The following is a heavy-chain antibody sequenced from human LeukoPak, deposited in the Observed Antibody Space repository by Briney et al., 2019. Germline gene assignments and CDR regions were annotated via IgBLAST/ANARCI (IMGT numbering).Heavy chain of an antibody. Sequence: SETLSLTCTVSGGSISSGSYYWSWIRQPAGKGLEWIGRIYTSGSTNYNPPLKSRVTISVDTSKNQFSLKLSSVTAADTAVYYCAREGGNYYDSRGGFDYWGQGTLVTVSS. V-gene: IGHV4-61*02. CDR2: IYTSGST. CDR3: AREGGNYYDSRGGFDY. CDR1: GGSISSGSYY. J-gene: IGHJ4*02. D-gene: IGHD3-22*01.